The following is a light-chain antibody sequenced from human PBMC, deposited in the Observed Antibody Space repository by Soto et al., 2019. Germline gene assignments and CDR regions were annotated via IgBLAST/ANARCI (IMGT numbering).Light chain of an antibody. CDR2: EVS. Sequence: QSVLTQPASVSGSPGQSITISCTGTSGDVGSYKFVSWYQQHPGKDPKLIIYEVSKRPSGVSNRFSGSKSGNTASLTVSGLQSEDAADYYCCSYAGSRTSLYVFGTGTKLTVL. V-gene: IGLV2-23*02. CDR1: SGDVGSYKF. CDR3: CSYAGSRTSLYV. J-gene: IGLJ1*01.